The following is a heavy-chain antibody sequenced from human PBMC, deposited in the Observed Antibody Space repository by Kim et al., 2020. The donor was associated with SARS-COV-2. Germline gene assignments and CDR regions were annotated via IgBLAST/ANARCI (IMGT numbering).Heavy chain of an antibody. CDR2: IWYDGSIK. Sequence: GGSLRLSCAASGFIFRNYGMHWVRQAPGKGLEWVAVIWYDGSIKYYADSVKGRFTISRDNSKNTLYLKMNSLRAEDTAVYYCAKAPADGDYYYWGQGTLVTVSS. J-gene: IGHJ4*02. V-gene: IGHV3-33*06. D-gene: IGHD4-17*01. CDR3: AKAPADGDYYY. CDR1: GFIFRNYG.